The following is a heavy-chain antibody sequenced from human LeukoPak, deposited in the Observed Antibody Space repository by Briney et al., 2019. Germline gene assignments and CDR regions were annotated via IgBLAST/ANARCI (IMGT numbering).Heavy chain of an antibody. D-gene: IGHD3-10*01. CDR2: IYTSGGT. Sequence: SQTLSLTCTVSGGSITNLDYYWTWIRQPAGKRLEWIGRIYTSGGTNYNPSLKSRVTMSVDRSKNEISLHLASLTAADTALYYCAGRGSSSGSFDIWGPGTFVTVSS. CDR3: AGRGSSSGSFDI. J-gene: IGHJ3*02. V-gene: IGHV4-61*02. CDR1: GGSITNLDYY.